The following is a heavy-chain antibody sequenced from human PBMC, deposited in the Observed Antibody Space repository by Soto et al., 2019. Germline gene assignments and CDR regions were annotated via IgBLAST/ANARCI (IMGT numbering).Heavy chain of an antibody. CDR1: GFPFTTYG. V-gene: IGHV3-30*03. CDR3: VGGQYYFDY. D-gene: IGHD3-10*01. J-gene: IGHJ4*02. Sequence: QVQLVESGGGVVQPGRSLRLFCAASGFPFTTYGMHWVREGPGKGLEWVAVISCDGSNKFYADSVKGRFTISRDNSKNTLYLQMSSLRPDDTALYYCVGGQYYFDYRGQGTLVIVSS. CDR2: ISCDGSNK.